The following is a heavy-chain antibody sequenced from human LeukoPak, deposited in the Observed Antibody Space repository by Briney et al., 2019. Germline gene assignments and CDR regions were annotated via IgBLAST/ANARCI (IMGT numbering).Heavy chain of an antibody. J-gene: IGHJ4*02. CDR3: AKRGVVIRVILVGFHKEAYYFDS. Sequence: GGSLRLSCAVSGITLSNYGMSWVRQAPGRGLEWVAGVSDSGGRTNYADSVKGRFTISRDNSKHTLYLQMNSLRAEDTAVYFCAKRGVVIRVILVGFHKEAYYFDSWGQGVVVTVSS. CDR2: VSDSGGRT. CDR1: GITLSNYG. D-gene: IGHD3-10*01. V-gene: IGHV3-23*01.